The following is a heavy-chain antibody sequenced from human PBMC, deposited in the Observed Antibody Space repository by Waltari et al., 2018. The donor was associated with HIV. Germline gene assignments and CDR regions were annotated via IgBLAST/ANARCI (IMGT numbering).Heavy chain of an antibody. Sequence: QMQLVQSGAEVKKTGSSVKVSCKASGYTFPSRYLHWVRQAPGQALEWMGWITPFNGNTNYAQKFQDRVTITRDRSMSTAYMELSSLRSEDTAMYYCATCGGDCPEGWFDPWGQGTLVTVSS. D-gene: IGHD2-21*02. V-gene: IGHV1-45*02. J-gene: IGHJ5*02. CDR1: GYTFPSRY. CDR3: ATCGGDCPEGWFDP. CDR2: ITPFNGNT.